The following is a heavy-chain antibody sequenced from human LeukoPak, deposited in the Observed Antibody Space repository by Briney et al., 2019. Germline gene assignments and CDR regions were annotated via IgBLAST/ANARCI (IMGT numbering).Heavy chain of an antibody. J-gene: IGHJ4*02. CDR2: IYYSGST. CDR1: GGSISSGDYY. CDR3: ARDIPTQTAVAGL. V-gene: IGHV4-30-4*08. D-gene: IGHD6-19*01. Sequence: PSETLSLTCTVSGGSISSGDYYWSWIHQPPGKGLEWIGYIYYSGSTYYNPSLRSRVTISVDTSKNQFSLKLSSVTAADTAVYYCARDIPTQTAVAGLWGQGTLVTVSS.